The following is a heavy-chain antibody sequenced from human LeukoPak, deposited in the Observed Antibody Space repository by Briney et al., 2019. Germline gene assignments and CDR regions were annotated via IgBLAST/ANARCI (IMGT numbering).Heavy chain of an antibody. D-gene: IGHD1-26*01. CDR3: ARDNSVGDTAWWFDP. CDR2: INPSGSST. CDR1: GYTFTNYD. V-gene: IGHV1-46*01. J-gene: IGHJ5*02. Sequence: ASVKVSCKASGYTFTNYDINWVRQATGQGLEWMGLINPSGSSTSYAQKFQGRLSLTRDMSTSTDYMELSSLRSEDTAVYYCARDNSVGDTAWWFDPWGQGTLVTVSS.